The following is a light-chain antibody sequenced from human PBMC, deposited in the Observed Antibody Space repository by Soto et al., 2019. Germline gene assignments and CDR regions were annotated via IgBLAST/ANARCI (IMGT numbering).Light chain of an antibody. Sequence: EIVLTQSPGTLSLSPGERATLSCRASQSVSSSYLAWDQQKPGQAPRLLIYGASSRATGIPDRFSGSGSGTAFTLTISRLEPEDFAVYYCQQYGSPLITFGGGTKVEIK. J-gene: IGKJ4*01. CDR3: QQYGSPLIT. CDR1: QSVSSSY. V-gene: IGKV3-20*01. CDR2: GAS.